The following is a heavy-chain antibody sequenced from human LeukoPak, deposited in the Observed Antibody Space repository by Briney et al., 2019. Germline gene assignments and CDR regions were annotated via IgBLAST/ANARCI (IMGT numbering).Heavy chain of an antibody. V-gene: IGHV1-3*01. Sequence: GASVKVSCKASGYTFTSYAMHWVRQAPGQRLEWMGWMNAGNGNTKYSQKFQGRVTISRDTYASTAYMELSSLTSEDTAVYYCARDATYCRGSTCSYYGLDVWGQGTTVTVYS. D-gene: IGHD2-15*01. CDR3: ARDATYCRGSTCSYYGLDV. J-gene: IGHJ6*02. CDR2: MNAGNGNT. CDR1: GYTFTSYA.